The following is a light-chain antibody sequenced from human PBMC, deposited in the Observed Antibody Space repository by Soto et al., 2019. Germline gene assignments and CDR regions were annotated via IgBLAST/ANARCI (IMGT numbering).Light chain of an antibody. V-gene: IGKV3-20*01. CDR3: QQYGSSPLIT. CDR2: AAS. CDR1: QSVSSSY. Sequence: EIVLTQSPGTLSLSPGERATLSCRASQSVSSSYLAWYQQKPGQAPRLLIYAASSRATGIPDRFSGSGSGTDFTLTISRLEPEDFAVYYCQQYGSSPLITFGHGTRLEIK. J-gene: IGKJ5*01.